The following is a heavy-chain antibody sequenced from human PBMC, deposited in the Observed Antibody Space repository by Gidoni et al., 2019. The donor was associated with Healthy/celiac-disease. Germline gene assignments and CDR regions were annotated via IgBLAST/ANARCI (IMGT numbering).Heavy chain of an antibody. D-gene: IGHD3-22*01. Sequence: EVQLVESGGGLVQPGRSLRLPCAASGVTFDYYAMHWVRQAPGKGLEWVSGISLNSGSIGYADSVKGRFTISRDNAKNSLYLQMNSLRAEDTALYYCAKDILHYYDSSGYLDYWGKGTLVTVSS. CDR3: AKDILHYYDSSGYLDY. CDR2: ISLNSGSI. CDR1: GVTFDYYA. J-gene: IGHJ4*02. V-gene: IGHV3-9*01.